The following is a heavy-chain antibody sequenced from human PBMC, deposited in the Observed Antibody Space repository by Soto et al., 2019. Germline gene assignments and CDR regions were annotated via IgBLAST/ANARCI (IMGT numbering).Heavy chain of an antibody. V-gene: IGHV1-69*13. CDR1: GGTFSSYA. CDR3: ARGLSDIVATPNIH. D-gene: IGHD5-12*01. CDR2: IIPIFGTA. J-gene: IGHJ4*02. Sequence: ASVKVSCKASGGTFSSYAISWVRQAPGQGLEWMGGIIPIFGTANYAQKFQGRVTITADESTSTAYMELSSLRSEDTAVYYCARGLSDIVATPNIHWGQGTMVTVS.